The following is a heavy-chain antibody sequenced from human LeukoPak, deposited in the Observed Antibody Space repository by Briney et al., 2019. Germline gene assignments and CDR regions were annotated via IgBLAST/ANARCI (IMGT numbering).Heavy chain of an antibody. Sequence: ASVKVSCKASGYTFTGYYMHWVRQAPGQGLEWMGWINPNSGGTNYAQKFQGRVTMTRDTSISTAYMELSRLRSDDTAVYYCARGLSSSWAPAKYFQHWGQGTLVTVSS. CDR3: ARGLSSSWAPAKYFQH. D-gene: IGHD6-13*01. J-gene: IGHJ1*01. CDR1: GYTFTGYY. V-gene: IGHV1-2*02. CDR2: INPNSGGT.